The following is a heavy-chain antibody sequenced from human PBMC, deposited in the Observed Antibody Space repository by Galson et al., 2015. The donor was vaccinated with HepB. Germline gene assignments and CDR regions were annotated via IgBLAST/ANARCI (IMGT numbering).Heavy chain of an antibody. CDR2: ISADNGNT. CDR3: GRDRGRWFGEGLLDF. CDR1: GYTFSAYG. V-gene: IGHV1-18*01. J-gene: IGHJ4*02. D-gene: IGHD3-10*01. Sequence: SVKVSCKASGYTFSAYGISWVRQAPGQGLEWMGWISADNGNTKNAQKVQGRVTMTTDTSTSTAYMELRSLRSDDTAIYYCGRDRGRWFGEGLLDFWGQGTLVTVSS.